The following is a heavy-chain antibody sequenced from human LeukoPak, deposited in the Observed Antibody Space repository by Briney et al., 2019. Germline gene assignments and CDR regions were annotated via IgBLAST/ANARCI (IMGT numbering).Heavy chain of an antibody. J-gene: IGHJ4*02. CDR1: GFTVSSNY. Sequence: PGGSLRLSCAASGFTVSSNYMSWVRQAPGKGLEWVSVIYSGGSTYYADSVKGRFTISRDSSKKMLYLQMDSLSAEDTAIYYCAKEGIYYDGSVYYSGYFDYWGQGTLVTVSS. D-gene: IGHD3-22*01. CDR3: AKEGIYYDGSVYYSGYFDY. CDR2: IYSGGST. V-gene: IGHV3-53*01.